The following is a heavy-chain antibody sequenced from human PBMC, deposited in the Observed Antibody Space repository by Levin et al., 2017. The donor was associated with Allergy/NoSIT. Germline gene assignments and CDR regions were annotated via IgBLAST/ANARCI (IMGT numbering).Heavy chain of an antibody. V-gene: IGHV3-48*03. CDR1: GFTFSSYE. Sequence: GGSLRLSCAASGFTFSSYEMNWVRQAPGKGLEWVSYISSSGSTIYYADSVKGRFTISRDNAKNSLYLQMNSLRAEDTAVYYCARQLGNFWSGYNYFDNWGQGTLVTVSS. CDR2: ISSSGSTI. D-gene: IGHD3-3*01. J-gene: IGHJ4*02. CDR3: ARQLGNFWSGYNYFDN.